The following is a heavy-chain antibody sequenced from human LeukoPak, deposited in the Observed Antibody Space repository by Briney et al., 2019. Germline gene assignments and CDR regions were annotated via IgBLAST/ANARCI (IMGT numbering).Heavy chain of an antibody. CDR3: ARGFTGSPHDY. CDR1: GFTFSSYA. J-gene: IGHJ4*02. D-gene: IGHD3-9*01. CDR2: IIPIFGTA. Sequence: GGSLRLSCAASGFTFSSYAISWVRQAPGQGLEWMGGIIPIFGTANYAQKFQGRVTITTDESTRTAYIELSSLRSEDTAVYYWARGFTGSPHDYWGQGTLVTVSS. V-gene: IGHV1-69*05.